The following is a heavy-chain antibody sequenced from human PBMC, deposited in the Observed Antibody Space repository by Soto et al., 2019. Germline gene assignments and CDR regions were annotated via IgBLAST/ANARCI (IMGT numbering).Heavy chain of an antibody. CDR1: GYTFTSYY. CDR2: INPSGGST. V-gene: IGHV1-46*01. J-gene: IGHJ3*02. CDR3: ARAGGESGSYFKGTTSPRDAFDI. Sequence: ASVKVSCKASGYTFTSYYMHWVRQAPGQGLEWMGIINPSGGSTSYAQKFQGRVTMTRDTSTSTVYMELSSLRSEDTAVYYCARAGGESGSYFKGTTSPRDAFDIWGQGTMVTVSS. D-gene: IGHD1-26*01.